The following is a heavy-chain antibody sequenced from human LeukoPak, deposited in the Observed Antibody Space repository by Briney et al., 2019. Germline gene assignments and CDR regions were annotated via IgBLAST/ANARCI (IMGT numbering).Heavy chain of an antibody. V-gene: IGHV4-39*01. D-gene: IGHD6-6*01. Sequence: SETLSLTCTVSGGSISSSSYYWGWIRQPPGKGLEWIGSIYYSGRTYYNPSLKSRVTISVDTSKNQFSLKLSSVTAADTAVYYCARHGLEYSSSWGSHAFGIWGQGTMVTVSS. CDR1: GGSISSSSYY. CDR2: IYYSGRT. CDR3: ARHGLEYSSSWGSHAFGI. J-gene: IGHJ3*02.